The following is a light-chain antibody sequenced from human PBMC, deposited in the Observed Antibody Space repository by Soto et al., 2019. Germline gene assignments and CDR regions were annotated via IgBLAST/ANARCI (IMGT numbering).Light chain of an antibody. CDR3: QQYGSSPET. CDR2: GAS. CDR1: QSVSSSY. V-gene: IGKV3-20*01. J-gene: IGKJ1*01. Sequence: EIVLTQSPGTLSLSPGERATFSCRASQSVSSSYLAWYQQKPGQAPRLLIYGASSRATGIPDRFSGSGSGTDFTLTISRLEPEDFAVYYCQQYGSSPETFGQGTKVEIK.